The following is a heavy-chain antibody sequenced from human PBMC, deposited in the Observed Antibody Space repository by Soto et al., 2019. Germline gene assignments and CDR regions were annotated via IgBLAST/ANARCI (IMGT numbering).Heavy chain of an antibody. CDR1: GDSISSYY. V-gene: IGHV4-59*08. D-gene: IGHD1-1*01. CDR3: ARLQYNFDY. Sequence: SETLSLTCTVSGDSISSYYWSWIRQPPGKGLEWIGYIYYSGSTNYNPPLKSRVTISVDTSKNQFSLKLSSVTAADTAVYYCARLQYNFDYWGQGTLVTVS. CDR2: IYYSGST. J-gene: IGHJ4*02.